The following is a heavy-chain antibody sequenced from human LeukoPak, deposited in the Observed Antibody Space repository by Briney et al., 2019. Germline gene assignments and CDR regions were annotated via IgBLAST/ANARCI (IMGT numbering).Heavy chain of an antibody. Sequence: SETLSLTCAVYGGSFSGYYWSWIRQPPGKGLEWIGEINHSGSTNYNPSLKSRVTISVDTSKNQFSLKLSSVTAADTAVYYCARDYKRSGMGWFDPWGQGTLVTVSS. V-gene: IGHV4-34*01. CDR2: INHSGST. CDR1: GGSFSGYY. CDR3: ARDYKRSGMGWFDP. D-gene: IGHD3-10*01. J-gene: IGHJ5*02.